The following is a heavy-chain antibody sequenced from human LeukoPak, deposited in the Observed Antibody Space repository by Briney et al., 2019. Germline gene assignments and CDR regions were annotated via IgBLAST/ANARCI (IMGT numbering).Heavy chain of an antibody. V-gene: IGHV3-53*01. D-gene: IGHD3-16*02. Sequence: GGSLRLSCAASGFTVSSNYMSWVRQAPGKGLEWVSVIYSGGSTYYADSVKGRFTISRDNSKNTLYLQMNSLRAEDTAVYYCARNLYLSLDENAFDIWGQGTMVTVSS. CDR3: ARNLYLSLDENAFDI. CDR1: GFTVSSNY. CDR2: IYSGGST. J-gene: IGHJ3*02.